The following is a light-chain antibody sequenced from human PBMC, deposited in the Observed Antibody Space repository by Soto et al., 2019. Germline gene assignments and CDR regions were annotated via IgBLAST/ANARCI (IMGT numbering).Light chain of an antibody. CDR2: GAS. J-gene: IGKJ3*01. CDR3: QYYGKSPLFV. CDR1: QTLTDSY. Sequence: EILLTQSPGTLSVCLGERANLSCKASQTLTDSYLPWYHLKPGQAPRLVIYGASVRATGIPYRFSCSGSGTDFSLTISCVDPEDFGVYFCQYYGKSPLFVFGPGTKQDVK. V-gene: IGKV3-20*01.